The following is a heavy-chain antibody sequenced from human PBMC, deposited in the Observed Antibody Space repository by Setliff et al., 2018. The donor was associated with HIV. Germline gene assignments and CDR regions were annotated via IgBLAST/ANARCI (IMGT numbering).Heavy chain of an antibody. CDR3: ARGMDYYDTSGYYQYYFDY. J-gene: IGHJ4*02. V-gene: IGHV1-2*04. D-gene: IGHD3-22*01. CDR1: GYTFTGYY. Sequence: GASVKVSCKASGYTFTGYYMHWVRQAPGQGLEWMGWINPNNGGTNYAQKFQGWITMTRDTSISTAYMELSRLRSDGTAVYYCARGMDYYDTSGYYQYYFDYWGQGTLVTVSS. CDR2: INPNNGGT.